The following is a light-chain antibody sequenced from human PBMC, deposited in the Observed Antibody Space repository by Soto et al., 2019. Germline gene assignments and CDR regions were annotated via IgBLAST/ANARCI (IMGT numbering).Light chain of an antibody. J-gene: IGLJ2*01. Sequence: QSVLTQPPSVSGAPGQRVTISCTGSSSNIGGGYDVHWYQQLPGTAPKLLIYGNSNRPSGVPDRFSGSKSGTSASLAITGLQAEDEADYYCQSYDSILSGSVFGGGTKVTVL. CDR1: SSNIGGGYD. CDR3: QSYDSILSGSV. CDR2: GNS. V-gene: IGLV1-40*01.